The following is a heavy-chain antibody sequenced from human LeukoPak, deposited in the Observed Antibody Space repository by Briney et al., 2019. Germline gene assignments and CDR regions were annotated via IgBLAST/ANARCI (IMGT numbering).Heavy chain of an antibody. CDR2: INPNSGGT. J-gene: IGHJ3*02. CDR3: ASQLVGATEGAFDI. Sequence: GASVKVSCKASGYTFTSYYMHWVRQAPGQGLEWMGWINPNSGGTNYAQKFQGRVTMTRDTSTSTAYMELSRLRSDDTAVYYCASQLVGATEGAFDIWGQGTMVTVSS. V-gene: IGHV1-2*02. CDR1: GYTFTSYY. D-gene: IGHD1-26*01.